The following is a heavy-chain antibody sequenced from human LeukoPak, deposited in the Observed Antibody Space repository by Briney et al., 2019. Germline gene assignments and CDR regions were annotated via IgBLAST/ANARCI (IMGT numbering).Heavy chain of an antibody. Sequence: PGGSLRLSCAASGFTFSDYGMYWVRQAPGKGLEHVSGISSNGIYTYYANSVKGRFTISRDNSKNTLYLQMGSLRAEDMAVYYCARGPTVITFNAFDVWSQGTMVTVSS. V-gene: IGHV3-64*01. D-gene: IGHD4-17*01. CDR2: ISSNGIYT. J-gene: IGHJ3*01. CDR1: GFTFSDYG. CDR3: ARGPTVITFNAFDV.